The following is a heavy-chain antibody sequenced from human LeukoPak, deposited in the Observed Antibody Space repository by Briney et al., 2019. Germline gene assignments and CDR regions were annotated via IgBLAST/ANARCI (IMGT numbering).Heavy chain of an antibody. CDR1: GYTFTTYG. CDR3: ARETYSNILTGTDY. J-gene: IGHJ4*02. Sequence: ASVKVSCKASGYTFTTYGLSWVRQAPGQGPEWLGWISTYDDNIKYAQSLQGRLTLIIDTSTSTAYMELRSLTSDDTAVYYCARETYSNILTGTDYWGPGTLVTVSS. V-gene: IGHV1-18*01. CDR2: ISTYDDNI. D-gene: IGHD3-9*01.